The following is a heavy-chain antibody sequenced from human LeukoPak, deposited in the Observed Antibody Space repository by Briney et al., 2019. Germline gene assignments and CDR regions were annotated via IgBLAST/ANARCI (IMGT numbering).Heavy chain of an antibody. CDR3: ASLSLDYYDSSGYYRGVDY. CDR2: IIPILGIA. Sequence: ASVKVSCKASGGTFSSYAISWVRQAPGQGLGWMGRIIPILGIANYAQKFQGRVTITADKSTSTAYMELSSLRSEDTAVYYCASLSLDYYDSSGYYRGVDYWGQGTLVTVSS. V-gene: IGHV1-69*04. CDR1: GGTFSSYA. J-gene: IGHJ4*02. D-gene: IGHD3-22*01.